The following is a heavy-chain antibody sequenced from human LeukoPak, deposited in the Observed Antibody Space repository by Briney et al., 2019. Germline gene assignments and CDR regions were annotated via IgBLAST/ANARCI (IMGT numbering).Heavy chain of an antibody. Sequence: SVKVSCKASGGTFSSYDISWVRQAPGQGLEWMGGITPMFGTAKYAQKFQGRVTITAVESMSTAYMELSSLRSEDTAVYYCARGWLAETTVVTPYNYWGQGTLVTVSS. CDR2: ITPMFGTA. CDR3: ARGWLAETTVVTPYNY. J-gene: IGHJ4*02. V-gene: IGHV1-69*13. D-gene: IGHD4-23*01. CDR1: GGTFSSYD.